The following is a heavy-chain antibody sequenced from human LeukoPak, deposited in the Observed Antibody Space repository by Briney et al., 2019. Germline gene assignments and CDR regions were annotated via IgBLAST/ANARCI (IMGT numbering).Heavy chain of an antibody. CDR2: IIPIFGTA. V-gene: IGHV1-69*06. Sequence: ASVKVSCKASGGTFSSYAISWVRQAPGQGLEWMGGIIPIFGTANYAQKFQGRVTITADKSTSTAYMELSSLRSEDTAVYYCARGAAAGTRGQNWFDPWGQGTLVTVSS. CDR3: ARGAAAGTRGQNWFDP. CDR1: GGTFSSYA. J-gene: IGHJ5*02. D-gene: IGHD6-13*01.